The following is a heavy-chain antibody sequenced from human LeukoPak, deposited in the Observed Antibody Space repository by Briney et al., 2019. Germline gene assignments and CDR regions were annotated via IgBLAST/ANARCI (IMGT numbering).Heavy chain of an antibody. CDR1: GYSFTVHY. D-gene: IGHD4/OR15-4a*01. Sequence: GASLKVSCKASGYSFTVHYLHWLRQAPGQGLEWMGWIKPGSGATNFAQNFQGRVTMTSDTSINTAYKELSSLTSDDTAMYYCARDHDYGPDYWGQGSLVTVSA. J-gene: IGHJ4*02. CDR3: ARDHDYGPDY. CDR2: IKPGSGAT. V-gene: IGHV1-2*02.